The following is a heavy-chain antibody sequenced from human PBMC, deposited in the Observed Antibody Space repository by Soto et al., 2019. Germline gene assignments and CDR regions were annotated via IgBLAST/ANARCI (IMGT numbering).Heavy chain of an antibody. CDR2: ISSDGSVT. J-gene: IGHJ4*02. CDR3: ARYSSSDWDFDY. D-gene: IGHD6-6*01. CDR1: GFTLRSYW. V-gene: IGHV3-74*01. Sequence: GGSLRLSCAASGFTLRSYWMHWVRQGPGKGLVWVSRISSDGSVTNYADSVRGRFTISRDNAKNTLYLQMNSLRVEDTAVYHCARYSSSDWDFDYWGQGTLVTVSS.